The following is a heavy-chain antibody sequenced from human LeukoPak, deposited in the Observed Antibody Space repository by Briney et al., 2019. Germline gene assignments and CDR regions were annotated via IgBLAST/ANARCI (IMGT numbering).Heavy chain of an antibody. CDR1: GFTFSSSA. Sequence: GGSLRLSCAASGFTFSSSAMSWVRQAPGKGLEWLSGISGSGGGTYYADSVKGRFTISRGDSKNTLYLQMHSLKASDTAMYYCARQNDYANNFRGLDPFDLWGLGTMVTVSS. V-gene: IGHV3-23*01. J-gene: IGHJ3*01. D-gene: IGHD4-17*01. CDR3: ARQNDYANNFRGLDPFDL. CDR2: ISGSGGGT.